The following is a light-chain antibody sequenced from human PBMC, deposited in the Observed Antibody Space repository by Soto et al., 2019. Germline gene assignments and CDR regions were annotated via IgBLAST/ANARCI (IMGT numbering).Light chain of an antibody. CDR1: SSDVGGYNY. J-gene: IGLJ3*02. V-gene: IGLV2-14*01. Sequence: QSALTQPASVSGSPGQSITISCTGTSSDVGGYNYVSWYQQHPGTAPKLIIYEVSNRPSGVSDRFSGSRSGNTASLTISGLQAEDESDYYCISYTSSSTWVFGGGTKLTVL. CDR2: EVS. CDR3: ISYTSSSTWV.